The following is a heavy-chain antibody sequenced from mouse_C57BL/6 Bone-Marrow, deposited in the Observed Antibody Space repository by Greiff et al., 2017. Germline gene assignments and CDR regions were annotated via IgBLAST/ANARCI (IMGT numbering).Heavy chain of an antibody. CDR2: INPNNGGT. J-gene: IGHJ1*03. V-gene: IGHV1-22*01. Sequence: EVQLQQSGPELVKPGASVKMSCKASGYTFTDYNMHWVKQSHGKSLEWIGYINPNNGGTSYNQKFKGKATLTVNKSSSTAYMELRSLTSEDSAVYYCSMRWLLLYFDVWGTGTTVTVSS. CDR1: GYTFTDYN. CDR3: SMRWLLLYFDV. D-gene: IGHD2-3*01.